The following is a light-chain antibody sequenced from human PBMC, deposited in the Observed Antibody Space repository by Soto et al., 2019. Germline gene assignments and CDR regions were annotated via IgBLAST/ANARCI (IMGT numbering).Light chain of an antibody. V-gene: IGKV3-15*01. Sequence: EIVMTQSPVTLSLSPGETATLSCRASQTIRTTLAWYQQKAGQAPRLLIYDASTRATGIPARLNGSGSGTEFTLTISSLQSEDFGEYYCQQYTNWVTFGGGTQVEIE. CDR1: QTIRTT. CDR3: QQYTNWVT. J-gene: IGKJ4*01. CDR2: DAS.